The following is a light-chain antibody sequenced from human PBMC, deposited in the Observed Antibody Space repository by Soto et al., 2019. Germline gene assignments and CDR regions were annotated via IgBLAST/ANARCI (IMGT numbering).Light chain of an antibody. V-gene: IGKV3-20*01. Sequence: EIVLTQSPAALSLSPGEGATLSCRASGRIGNNYIAWYQQQKPGQAPRLLIFGAFNRAAGIPDRFSGSGSGTDFTLTISKLMPEDFAVYYCHQYGSSPRTFGQGTKLEIK. CDR2: GAF. CDR1: GRIGNNY. CDR3: HQYGSSPRT. J-gene: IGKJ2*01.